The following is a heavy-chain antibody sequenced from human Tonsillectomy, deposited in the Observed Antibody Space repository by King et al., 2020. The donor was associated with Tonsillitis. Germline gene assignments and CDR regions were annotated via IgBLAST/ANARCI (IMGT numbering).Heavy chain of an antibody. CDR3: ASGHPSIGR. CDR1: GFIFTDYY. CDR2: ISSDTSDT. V-gene: IGHV3-11*06. J-gene: IGHJ1*01. D-gene: IGHD2/OR15-2a*01. Sequence: QVQLVESGGGLVKPGGSLRLSCAASGFIFTDYYMSWIRRAPGKGLEWVSYISSDTSDTNYADSVKGRFTISSDNAKNSLYLQMNSLRADDTAIYYWASGHPSIGRWGQGALVPVSS.